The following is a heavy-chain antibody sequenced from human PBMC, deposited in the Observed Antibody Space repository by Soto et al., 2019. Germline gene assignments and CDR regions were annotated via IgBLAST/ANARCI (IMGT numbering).Heavy chain of an antibody. V-gene: IGHV1-69*13. D-gene: IGHD6-19*01. CDR1: GGTVSSYA. CDR3: ANSQYSSGWYLLDY. J-gene: IGHJ4*02. Sequence: SVKVSCKASGGTVSSYAISWVRQAPGQGLEWMGGIIPIFGTANYAQKFQGRVTITADESTSTAYMELSSLRSEDTAVYYCANSQYSSGWYLLDYWGQGTLVTVSS. CDR2: IIPIFGTA.